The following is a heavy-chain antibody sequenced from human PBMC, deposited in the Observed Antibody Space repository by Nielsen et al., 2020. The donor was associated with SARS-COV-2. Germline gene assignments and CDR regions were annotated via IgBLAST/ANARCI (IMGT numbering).Heavy chain of an antibody. D-gene: IGHD2-15*01. CDR3: ARDTRAFDI. CDR2: ISTGSSTK. J-gene: IGHJ3*02. Sequence: GGSLRLSCVASGFTFSAYNMNWVRQAPGKGLEWISYISTGSSTKYYADSVKGRFTISRDNGKNSLYLLMNSLRVDDTAVYYCARDTRAFDIWGLGTMVAVSS. V-gene: IGHV3-48*01. CDR1: GFTFSAYN.